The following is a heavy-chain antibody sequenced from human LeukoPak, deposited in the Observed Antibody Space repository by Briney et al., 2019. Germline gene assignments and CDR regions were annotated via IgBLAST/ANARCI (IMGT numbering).Heavy chain of an antibody. CDR1: GFTFSSYW. V-gene: IGHV3-74*01. CDR3: ARVVYGSYDFWSGPTGWYYYGMDV. Sequence: GGSLRLSCAASGFTFSSYWMHWVREAPGKGMVWVSRINSDGSSTIYADSVKGRFTISRDNAKNTLYLQMNSLRAEDTAVYYCARVVYGSYDFWSGPTGWYYYGMDVWGQGTTVTVSS. J-gene: IGHJ6*02. CDR2: INSDGSST. D-gene: IGHD3-3*01.